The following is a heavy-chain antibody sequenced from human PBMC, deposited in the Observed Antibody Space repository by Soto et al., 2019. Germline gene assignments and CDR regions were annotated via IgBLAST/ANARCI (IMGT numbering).Heavy chain of an antibody. CDR2: IYYSGST. J-gene: IGHJ3*02. D-gene: IGHD4-17*01. CDR3: ARRVNTVTGHGAFDI. CDR1: GGSISSYY. Sequence: QVQLQESGPGLVKPSETLSLTCTVSGGSISSYYWSWIRQPPGKGLEWIGYIYYSGSTNYNPSLKSRVIISVDTSKYQFSLKLSSVTAADTAVYYCARRVNTVTGHGAFDIWGQGTMVTVSS. V-gene: IGHV4-59*08.